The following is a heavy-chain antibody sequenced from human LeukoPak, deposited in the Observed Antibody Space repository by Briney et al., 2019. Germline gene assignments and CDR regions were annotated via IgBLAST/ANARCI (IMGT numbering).Heavy chain of an antibody. CDR1: GGTFRSYA. D-gene: IGHD6-25*01. CDR3: ARERLAGDAFDI. Sequence: GASVKVSCKASGGTFRSYAISWVRQAPGQGLEWVGRIIPIFATANYPQKFQGRVTINTRESTSAAYMDLSSLRSDDTALYYCARERLAGDAFDIWGQGTMVAVSA. V-gene: IGHV1-69*05. J-gene: IGHJ3*02. CDR2: IIPIFATA.